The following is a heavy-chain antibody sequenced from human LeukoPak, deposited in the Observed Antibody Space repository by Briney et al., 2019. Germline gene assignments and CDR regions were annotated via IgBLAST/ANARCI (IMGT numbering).Heavy chain of an antibody. Sequence: SETLSLTCTVSGGSISSGSYSWSWIRQPAGKGLEWIGRIYTSGSTNYNPSLKSRVTISVDTSKNQFSLKLSSVTAADTAVYYCARDRRLWGSTQIDIWGQGTMVTVSS. CDR3: ARDRRLWGSTQIDI. CDR2: IYTSGST. V-gene: IGHV4-61*02. CDR1: GGSISSGSYS. D-gene: IGHD3-16*01. J-gene: IGHJ3*02.